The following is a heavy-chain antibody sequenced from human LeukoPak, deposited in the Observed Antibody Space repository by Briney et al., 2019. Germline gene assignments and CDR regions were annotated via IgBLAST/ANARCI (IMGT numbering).Heavy chain of an antibody. Sequence: GGSLRLSCAASGSTFTTYSMHWVRQAPGKGLEWVVVISYDGSKKYYTDSVRGRFTISRDNSKNTVYLQMKSLRAGDTAVYYCARDAYGGNSFVTAFDIWGRGTMVTVSS. CDR3: ARDAYGGNSFVTAFDI. D-gene: IGHD4-23*01. CDR2: ISYDGSKK. CDR1: GSTFTTYS. J-gene: IGHJ3*02. V-gene: IGHV3-30-3*01.